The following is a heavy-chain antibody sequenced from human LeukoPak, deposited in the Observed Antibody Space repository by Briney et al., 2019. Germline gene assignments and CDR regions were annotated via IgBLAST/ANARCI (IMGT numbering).Heavy chain of an antibody. CDR1: GFTFTNYA. CDR2: IRYDGSNK. CDR3: ARDPVRLYCGGDCYSYFDY. Sequence: GGSLRLSCAASGFTFTNYAMSWVRQAPGKGLEWVAFIRYDGSNKYFADSVKGRFTISRDSSKNTLYLQMSSLRAEDTAVYYCARDPVRLYCGGDCYSYFDYWGQGTLVTVSS. J-gene: IGHJ4*02. D-gene: IGHD2-21*02. V-gene: IGHV3-30*02.